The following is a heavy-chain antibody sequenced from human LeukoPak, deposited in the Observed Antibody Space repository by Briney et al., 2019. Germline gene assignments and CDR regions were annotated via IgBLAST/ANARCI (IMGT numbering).Heavy chain of an antibody. CDR3: ARGWIQLWSDLDY. Sequence: GASVNVSCKASGYTFTGYYMHWVRQAPGQGLEWMGWINPNSGGTNYAQKFQGRVTMTRDTSISTAYMELSRLRSDDTAVYYCARGWIQLWSDLDYWGQGTLVTVSS. CDR1: GYTFTGYY. D-gene: IGHD5-18*01. J-gene: IGHJ4*02. CDR2: INPNSGGT. V-gene: IGHV1-2*02.